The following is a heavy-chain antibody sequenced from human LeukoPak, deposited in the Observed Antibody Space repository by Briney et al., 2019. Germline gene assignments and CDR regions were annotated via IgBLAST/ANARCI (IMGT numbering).Heavy chain of an antibody. CDR3: ARFEQLVGRWFDP. J-gene: IGHJ5*02. Sequence: PSETLSLTCTVSGGSISSGGYYWSWIRQPPGKGLEWIGYIYHSGSTYYNPSLKSRVTISVDRSKNQFSLKLSSVTAADTAVYYCARFEQLVGRWFDPWGQGTLVTVSS. CDR1: GGSISSGGYY. V-gene: IGHV4-30-2*01. CDR2: IYHSGST. D-gene: IGHD6-6*01.